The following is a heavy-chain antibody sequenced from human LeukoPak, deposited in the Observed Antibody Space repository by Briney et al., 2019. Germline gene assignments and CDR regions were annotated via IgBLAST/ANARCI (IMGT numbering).Heavy chain of an antibody. D-gene: IGHD5-12*01. CDR2: ISWNSGSI. J-gene: IGHJ4*02. Sequence: GGSLRLSCAVSGFTFDDYAMHWVRQAPGKGLEWVSGISWNSGSIGYADSVTGRFTISRDNAKNSLYLQMNSLRAEDAALYYCVKDTSRAGYSGYDLGGAFDYWGQGTLGTVSS. V-gene: IGHV3-9*01. CDR1: GFTFDDYA. CDR3: VKDTSRAGYSGYDLGGAFDY.